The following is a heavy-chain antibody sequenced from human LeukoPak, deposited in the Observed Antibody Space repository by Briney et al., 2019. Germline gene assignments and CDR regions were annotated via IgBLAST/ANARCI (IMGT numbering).Heavy chain of an antibody. D-gene: IGHD3-10*01. V-gene: IGHV4-59*11. CDR2: IYYSGST. CDR1: GGSISSHY. CDR3: ARDPGSWAFDI. Sequence: SETLSLTCTVSGGSISSHYWSWIRQPPGKGLEWIGYIYYSGSTNYNPSPKSRVTISVDTSKNQFSLKLSSVTAADTAVYYCARDPGSWAFDIWGQGTMVTVSS. J-gene: IGHJ3*02.